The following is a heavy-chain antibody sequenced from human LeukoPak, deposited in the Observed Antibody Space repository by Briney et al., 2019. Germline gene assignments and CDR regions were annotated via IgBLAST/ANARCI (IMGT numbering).Heavy chain of an antibody. J-gene: IGHJ4*02. D-gene: IGHD3-22*01. CDR1: GGSFSGYY. V-gene: IGHV4-34*01. CDR2: INHSGST. Sequence: SETLSLTCAVYGGSFSGYYWSWMRQPPGKGLEWLGEINHSGSTNYNPSLKSRVTISVDTSKNQFSLKLSSVTAADTAVYYCARGGGYVSSGYYPFDYWGQGTLVTVSS. CDR3: ARGGGYVSSGYYPFDY.